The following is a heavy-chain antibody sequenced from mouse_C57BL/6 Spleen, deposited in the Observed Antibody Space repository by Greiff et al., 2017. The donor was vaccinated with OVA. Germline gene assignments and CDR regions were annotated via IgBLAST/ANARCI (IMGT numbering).Heavy chain of an antibody. CDR3: ARSGDYDYDPYYFDY. J-gene: IGHJ2*01. Sequence: QVQLQQPGAGLVKPGASVKMSCKASGYTFTSYWITWVKQRPGQGLEWIGDIYPGSGSTNYNEKFKSKATLTVDTSSSTAYMQLSSLTSEDSAVYYCARSGDYDYDPYYFDYWGQGTTLTVSS. V-gene: IGHV1-55*01. CDR1: GYTFTSYW. D-gene: IGHD2-4*01. CDR2: IYPGSGST.